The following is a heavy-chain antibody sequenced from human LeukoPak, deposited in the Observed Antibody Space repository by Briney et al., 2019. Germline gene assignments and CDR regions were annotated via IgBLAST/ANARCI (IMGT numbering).Heavy chain of an antibody. V-gene: IGHV4-4*07. CDR1: GDSINSYF. D-gene: IGHD3-22*01. J-gene: IGHJ4*02. CDR3: AREAIGARPFDY. Sequence: SETLSLTCTVSGDSINSYFWSWIRQPAGKGLEWIGRIYTSGTINYNPSLKSRVTVSVDTSKNQFSLNLTSVTAADTAVYYCAREAIGARPFDYWGQGIPVTVSS. CDR2: IYTSGTI.